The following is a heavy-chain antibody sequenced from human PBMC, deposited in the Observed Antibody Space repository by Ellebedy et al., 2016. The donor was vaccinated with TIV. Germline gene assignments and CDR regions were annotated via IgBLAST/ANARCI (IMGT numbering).Heavy chain of an antibody. Sequence: GESLKIPCAASGFTLSSYGKHRVRQASGKGPEWVAVISYDGSNKYYADSVKGRFTISRDNSKNPLYLQMNSLRTEDTAVYYCVRVDGEPYWYFDLWGRGTLVTVSS. CDR1: GFTLSSYG. V-gene: IGHV3-30*03. J-gene: IGHJ2*01. CDR2: ISYDGSNK. D-gene: IGHD4-17*01. CDR3: VRVDGEPYWYFDL.